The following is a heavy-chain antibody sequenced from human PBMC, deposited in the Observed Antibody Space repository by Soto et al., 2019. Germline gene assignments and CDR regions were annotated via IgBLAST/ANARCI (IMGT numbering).Heavy chain of an antibody. Sequence: APVKGSCKGSGYTFTSYGISWVRQAPGQVVEWMGWISAYNGNTNYAQNHQGRVTMTTDTSTSTAYIELRSLSSDGTAVYYCAQALYWSSTSRVMDVRGQGTTVPASS. D-gene: IGHD2-2*01. J-gene: IGHJ6*02. CDR2: ISAYNGNT. CDR1: GYTFTSYG. V-gene: IGHV1-18*04. CDR3: AQALYWSSTSRVMDV.